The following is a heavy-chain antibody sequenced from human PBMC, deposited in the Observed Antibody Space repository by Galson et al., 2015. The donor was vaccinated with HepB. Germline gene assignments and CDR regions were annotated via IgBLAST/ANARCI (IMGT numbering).Heavy chain of an antibody. CDR2: IYSGDNT. V-gene: IGHV3-53*01. CDR3: ALGWGGAAGDH. J-gene: IGHJ4*02. Sequence: SLRLSCAASGFTVSATYMNWVRQAPGKGLEWVSFIYSGDNTYYADSVKGRFTISRDNSRNTLFLQMNSLRAEDTAVYYCALGWGGAAGDHWGQGTLVTVSS. CDR1: GFTVSATY. D-gene: IGHD1-26*01.